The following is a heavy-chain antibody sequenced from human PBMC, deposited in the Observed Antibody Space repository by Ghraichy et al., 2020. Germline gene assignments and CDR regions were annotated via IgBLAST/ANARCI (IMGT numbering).Heavy chain of an antibody. J-gene: IGHJ6*02. CDR1: GFTFSNSA. V-gene: IGHV3-23*01. Sequence: GESLNISCAASGFTFSNSAVSWVRQAPGKGLEWVSSISGSGSSKNYADSVKGRFTISRDNFKRTLYLQMSSLRDDDTAVYYCAKHIQSPPSGMDVWGQGTTVTVSS. CDR3: AKHIQSPPSGMDV. CDR2: ISGSGSSK.